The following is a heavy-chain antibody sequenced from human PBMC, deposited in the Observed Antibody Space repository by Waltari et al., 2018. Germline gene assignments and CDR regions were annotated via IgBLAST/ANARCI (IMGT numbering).Heavy chain of an antibody. CDR1: GGSFSGYY. V-gene: IGHV4-34*01. D-gene: IGHD3-3*01. CDR2: INHSGST. Sequence: QVQLQQWGAGLLKSSETLSLTCAVYGGSFSGYYWSWIRQPPGKGLEWIGEINHSGSTNSNPSLRSRVPISVDTSKNQFSLKLSSVTAADTAVYYCASAPGYDFWSGYYGNYFDYWGQGTLVTVSS. J-gene: IGHJ4*02. CDR3: ASAPGYDFWSGYYGNYFDY.